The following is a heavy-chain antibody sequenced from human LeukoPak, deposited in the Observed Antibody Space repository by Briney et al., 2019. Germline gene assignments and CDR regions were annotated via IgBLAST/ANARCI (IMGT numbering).Heavy chain of an antibody. Sequence: GRSLRLSCAASGFTFSDYWMSWVRQAPGEGLEWVANINHDGSDKYSVDSVKGRFTISRDNAKNSLYLQMNSLRVEDTAVYFCARGGYSYPYWGRGTLVTVSS. CDR1: GFTFSDYW. J-gene: IGHJ4*02. CDR2: INHDGSDK. V-gene: IGHV3-7*04. D-gene: IGHD5-18*01. CDR3: ARGGYSYPY.